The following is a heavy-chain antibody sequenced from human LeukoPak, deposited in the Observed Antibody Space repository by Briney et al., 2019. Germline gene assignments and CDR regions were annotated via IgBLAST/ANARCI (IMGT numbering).Heavy chain of an antibody. J-gene: IGHJ4*02. D-gene: IGHD3-10*01. Sequence: GGSLRLSCAASGFTFRNYAMSWVRQAPGKGLEWVSVISGSGGSTYYADSVKGRFTISRDNSKNTLHLQMNSLRAEDMATYYCAKGLLSGSGSYGEYWGQGTLVTVSS. CDR2: ISGSGGST. CDR3: AKGLLSGSGSYGEY. V-gene: IGHV3-23*01. CDR1: GFTFRNYA.